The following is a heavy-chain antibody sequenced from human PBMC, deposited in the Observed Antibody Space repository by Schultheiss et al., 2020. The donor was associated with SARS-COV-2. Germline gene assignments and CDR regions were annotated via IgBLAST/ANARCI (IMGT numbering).Heavy chain of an antibody. CDR2: ISGSGGST. D-gene: IGHD2-2*02. J-gene: IGHJ5*02. Sequence: GGSLRLSCAASGFTFSSYAMSWVRQAPGKGLEWVSAISGSGGSTYYADSVKGRFTISRDNSKNTLYLQMNSLRAEDTAVYYCARVRLDIVVVPAAIPVRWFDPWGQGTLVTVSS. CDR3: ARVRLDIVVVPAAIPVRWFDP. CDR1: GFTFSSYA. V-gene: IGHV3-23*01.